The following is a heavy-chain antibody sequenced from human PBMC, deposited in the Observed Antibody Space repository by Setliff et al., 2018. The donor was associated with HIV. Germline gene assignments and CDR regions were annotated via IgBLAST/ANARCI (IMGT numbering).Heavy chain of an antibody. CDR2: IDPVDSST. CDR1: GYSFTSNW. D-gene: IGHD3-16*01. V-gene: IGHV5-10-1*01. Sequence: PGESLKISCKASGYSFTSNWISWVRQMPGKGLEWMGRIDPVDSSTNYSPSFQGHVTISADKSISTAYLQWSSLKASDTAMYYCASAGEWPPLDYWGQGTLVTVSS. J-gene: IGHJ4*02. CDR3: ASAGEWPPLDY.